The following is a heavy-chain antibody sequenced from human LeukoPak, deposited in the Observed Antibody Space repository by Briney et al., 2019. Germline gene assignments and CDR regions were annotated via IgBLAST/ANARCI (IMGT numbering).Heavy chain of an antibody. J-gene: IGHJ3*02. CDR1: GFTFSTYN. D-gene: IGHD1-26*01. CDR2: ISSSSNYI. Sequence: PGGSLGLSCAASGFTFSTYNMNWVRQAPGKGLEWVSSISSSSNYIYYADSVKGRFTISRDNAKNSLYLQMNSLRAEDTDVYYCARDVGASAPDAFDIWGQGTMVTVSS. V-gene: IGHV3-21*01. CDR3: ARDVGASAPDAFDI.